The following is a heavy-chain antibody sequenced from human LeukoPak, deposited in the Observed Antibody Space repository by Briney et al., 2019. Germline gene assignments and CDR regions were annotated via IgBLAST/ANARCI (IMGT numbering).Heavy chain of an antibody. CDR2: ISGSGGST. Sequence: GGSLRLSCAASGFTFSSYAMSWVRQAPGEGLEWVSAISGSGGSTYYADSVKGRFTISRDNSKNTLYLQMNSLRAEDTAVYYCAKLGVDTAMVRSYFDYWGQGTLVTVSS. CDR3: AKLGVDTAMVRSYFDY. J-gene: IGHJ4*02. CDR1: GFTFSSYA. V-gene: IGHV3-23*01. D-gene: IGHD5-18*01.